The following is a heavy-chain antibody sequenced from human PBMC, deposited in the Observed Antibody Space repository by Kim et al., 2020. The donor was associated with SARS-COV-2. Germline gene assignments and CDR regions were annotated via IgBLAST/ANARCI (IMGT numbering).Heavy chain of an antibody. Sequence: SETLSLTCSVSAGSISSSDYQWGWIRRAPGKGLELIGTISYIGRTHYNPSLKSRVTVSIDMSKNQFSLNLSPVTAADTAVYYCVRIYARYYYYYMDVWGKGTTVTVSS. CDR3: VRIYARYYYYYMDV. CDR2: ISYIGRT. V-gene: IGHV4-39*01. D-gene: IGHD3-16*01. CDR1: AGSISSSDYQ. J-gene: IGHJ6*03.